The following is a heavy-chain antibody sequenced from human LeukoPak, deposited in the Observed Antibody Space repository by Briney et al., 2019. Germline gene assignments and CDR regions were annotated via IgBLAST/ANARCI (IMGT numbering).Heavy chain of an antibody. Sequence: GASLRLSCAASGFTFSSYAMSWVRQAPGEGLEWVSAISGSGGSTYYADSVKGRFTISRDNSKNTLYLQMNSLRAEDTAVYYCTKDAGARIDYYYGMDVWGQGTTVTVSS. CDR3: TKDAGARIDYYYGMDV. D-gene: IGHD3-10*01. CDR1: GFTFSSYA. CDR2: ISGSGGST. J-gene: IGHJ6*02. V-gene: IGHV3-23*01.